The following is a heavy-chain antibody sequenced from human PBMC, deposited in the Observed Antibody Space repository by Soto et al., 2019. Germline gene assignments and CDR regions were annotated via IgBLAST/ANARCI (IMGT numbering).Heavy chain of an antibody. Sequence: SETLSLTCAVYGGSFSGYYWSWIRQPPGKGLEWIGEINHSGSTNYNPSLKSRVTISVDTSKNQFSLKLSSVTAADTAVYYCATMVVTPSLFDYWGQGTLVTVSS. J-gene: IGHJ4*02. CDR1: GGSFSGYY. CDR3: ATMVVTPSLFDY. CDR2: INHSGST. V-gene: IGHV4-34*01. D-gene: IGHD2-21*02.